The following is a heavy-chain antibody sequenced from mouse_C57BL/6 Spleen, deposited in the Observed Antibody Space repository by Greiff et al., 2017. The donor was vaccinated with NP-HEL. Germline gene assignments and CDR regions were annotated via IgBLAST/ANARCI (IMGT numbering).Heavy chain of an antibody. CDR3: ARGGLGTRYFDV. D-gene: IGHD4-1*01. Sequence: QVQLKQSGAELARPGASVKMSCKASGYTFTSYTMHWVKQRPGQGLEWIGYINPSSGYTKYNQKFKDKATLTADKSSSTAYMQLSSLTSEDSAVYYCARGGLGTRYFDVWGTGTTVTVSS. CDR1: GYTFTSYT. V-gene: IGHV1-4*01. CDR2: INPSSGYT. J-gene: IGHJ1*03.